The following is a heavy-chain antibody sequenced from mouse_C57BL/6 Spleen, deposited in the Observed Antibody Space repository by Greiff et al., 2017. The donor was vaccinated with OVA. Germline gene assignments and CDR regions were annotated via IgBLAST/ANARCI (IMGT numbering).Heavy chain of an antibody. CDR2: IDPSDSYT. Sequence: QVQLQQPGAELVMPGASVKLSCKASGYTFTSYWMHWVKQRPGQGLEWIGEIDPSDSYTNYNQKFKGKSTLTVDKSSSTAYMQLSSLTSEDSAVYYCARGGITTVMDYWGQGTSVTVSS. CDR3: ARGGITTVMDY. V-gene: IGHV1-69*01. D-gene: IGHD1-1*01. J-gene: IGHJ4*01. CDR1: GYTFTSYW.